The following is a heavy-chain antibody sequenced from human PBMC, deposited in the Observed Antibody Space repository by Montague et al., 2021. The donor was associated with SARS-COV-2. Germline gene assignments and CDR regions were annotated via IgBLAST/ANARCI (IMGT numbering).Heavy chain of an antibody. CDR3: ARLGGGVVPSPILGVGPYYSYYYMDV. D-gene: IGHD3-10*01. CDR1: GGSFSTYS. J-gene: IGHJ6*03. Sequence: SETLSLTCAVHGGSFSTYSWNWIRQPPGKGLEWIGEIHHGGSTNYNPSLKSRVTTSADTSKNQLSLKLTSVAAADTAVYYCARLGGGVVPSPILGVGPYYSYYYMDVWGKGTTVTVSS. CDR2: IHHGGST. V-gene: IGHV4-34*01.